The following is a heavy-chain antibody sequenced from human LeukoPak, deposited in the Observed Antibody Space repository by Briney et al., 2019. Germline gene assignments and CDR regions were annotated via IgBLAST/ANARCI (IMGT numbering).Heavy chain of an antibody. CDR3: ARVGNDSSGYYDY. V-gene: IGHV4-59*12. CDR1: GGSISSYY. D-gene: IGHD3-22*01. Sequence: SETLSLTCTVSGGSISSYYWSWIRQPPGKGLEWIGYIYYSGSTNYNPSLKSRVTISVDTSKNQFSLKLSSVTAADTAVYYCARVGNDSSGYYDYWGQGTLVTASS. J-gene: IGHJ4*02. CDR2: IYYSGST.